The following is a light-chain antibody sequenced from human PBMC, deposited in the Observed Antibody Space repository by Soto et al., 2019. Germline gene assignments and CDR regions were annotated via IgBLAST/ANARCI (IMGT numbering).Light chain of an antibody. CDR2: EVT. V-gene: IGLV2-8*01. J-gene: IGLJ3*02. CDR1: SSDVGNYNY. CDR3: SSYAGSKTL. Sequence: QSALTQPPSASGSPGQSVTISCTGTSSDVGNYNYVSWYQQHPGKAPKLMIYEVTKRPSGVPDRFSGSKSGNTASLTVSGLQAEDEADYYCSSYAGSKTLFGRGTQLTVL.